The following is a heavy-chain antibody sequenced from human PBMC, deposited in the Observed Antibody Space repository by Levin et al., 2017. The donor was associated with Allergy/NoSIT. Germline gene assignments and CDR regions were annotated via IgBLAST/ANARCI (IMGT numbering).Heavy chain of an antibody. CDR2: INHSGST. V-gene: IGHV4-34*01. CDR1: GGSFSGYY. J-gene: IGHJ3*02. Sequence: SSETLSLTCAVYGGSFSGYYWSWIRQPPGKGLEWIGEINHSGSTNYNPSLKSRVTISVDTSKNQFSLKLSSVTAADTAVYYCACTEEDYGDYLSYAFDSWGQGTMVTVSS. D-gene: IGHD4-17*01. CDR3: ACTEEDYGDYLSYAFDS.